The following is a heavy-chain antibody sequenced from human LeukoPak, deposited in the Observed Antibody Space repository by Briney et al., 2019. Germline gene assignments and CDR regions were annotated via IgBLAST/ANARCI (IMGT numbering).Heavy chain of an antibody. CDR1: GGSISSYY. CDR2: IYTSEST. V-gene: IGHV4-4*07. J-gene: IGHJ4*02. CDR3: ARDRWELFSFDY. Sequence: KSSETLSLTCTVSGGSISSYYWSWIRQPAGKGLEWIGRIYTSESTNYNPSLRSRVTMSVDTSKNQFSLKLSSVTAADTAVYYCARDRWELFSFDYWGQGTLVTVSS. D-gene: IGHD3-10*01.